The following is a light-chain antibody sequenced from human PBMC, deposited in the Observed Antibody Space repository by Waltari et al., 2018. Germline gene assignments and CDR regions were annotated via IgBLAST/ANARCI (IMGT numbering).Light chain of an antibody. Sequence: QSALTQPASVSGSPGQSITIPCTGTPRDIGTLTFISWYQQYPGRVPKLILYEATRRPSWVSDRFSGSKSGNTASLTISGLQAEDEANYYCCSYTGTTTFLLFGGGTKLTVL. CDR1: PRDIGTLTF. V-gene: IGLV2-23*02. J-gene: IGLJ2*01. CDR2: EAT. CDR3: CSYTGTTTFLL.